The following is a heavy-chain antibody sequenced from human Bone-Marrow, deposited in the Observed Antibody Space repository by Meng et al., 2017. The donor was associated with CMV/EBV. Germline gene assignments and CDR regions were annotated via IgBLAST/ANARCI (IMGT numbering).Heavy chain of an antibody. V-gene: IGHV3-53*01. CDR3: ARNNRHDCWSDYGMDV. Sequence: GESLKISCAASGLTVSGTYMSWVRQAPGKGLEWVSVIFNDGRTYYADSVKGRFTISRDNSKNTVYLQMNSLRAEDTAVYYCARNNRHDCWSDYGMDVWGQGTTVTVSS. D-gene: IGHD3-3*01. CDR1: GLTVSGTY. J-gene: IGHJ6*02. CDR2: IFNDGRT.